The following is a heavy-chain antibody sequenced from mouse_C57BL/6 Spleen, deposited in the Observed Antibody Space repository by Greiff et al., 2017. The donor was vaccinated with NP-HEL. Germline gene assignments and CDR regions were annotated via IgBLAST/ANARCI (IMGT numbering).Heavy chain of an antibody. CDR1: GYSITSGYY. J-gene: IGHJ4*01. Sequence: EVKLMESGPGLVKPSQSLSLTCSVTGYSITSGYYWNWIRQFPGNKLEWMGYISYDGSNNYNPSLKNRISITRDTSKNQFFLKLNSVTTEDTATYYCAREDDSYAMDYWGQGTSVTVSS. CDR2: ISYDGSN. CDR3: AREDDSYAMDY. V-gene: IGHV3-6*01.